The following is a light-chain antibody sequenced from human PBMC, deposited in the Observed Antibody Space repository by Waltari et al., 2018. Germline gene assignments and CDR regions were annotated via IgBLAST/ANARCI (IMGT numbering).Light chain of an antibody. CDR2: VAS. V-gene: IGKV1-39*01. J-gene: IGKJ2*01. Sequence: IQMTQSPSSLSASVGDRVTIPCRASQSISTSLNWYQQIPGKAPKLLIYVASTLQSGVPSRFSGSGSGTDFSLTISSLQPEDFATYYCQQYNSFPYSFGQGTKVEIK. CDR1: QSISTS. CDR3: QQYNSFPYS.